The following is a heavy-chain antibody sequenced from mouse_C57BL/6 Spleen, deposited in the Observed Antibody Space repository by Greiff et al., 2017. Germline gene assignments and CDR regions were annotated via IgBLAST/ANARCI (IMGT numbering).Heavy chain of an antibody. CDR2: ISDGGSYT. CDR3: ARRRGYDYDGFAY. Sequence: EVQRVESGGGLVKPGGSLKLSCAASGFTFSSYAMSWVRQTPEKRLEWVATISDGGSYTYYPDNVKGRFTISRDNAKNNLYLQMSHLKSEDTAMYYCARRRGYDYDGFAYWGQGTLVTVSA. V-gene: IGHV5-4*01. J-gene: IGHJ3*01. CDR1: GFTFSSYA. D-gene: IGHD2-4*01.